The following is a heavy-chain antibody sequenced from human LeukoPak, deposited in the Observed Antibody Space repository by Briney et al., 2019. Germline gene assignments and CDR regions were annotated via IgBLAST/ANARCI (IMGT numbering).Heavy chain of an antibody. CDR2: MNPKTDNT. CDR3: ARSGPISLRF. Sequence: ASVKVSCKTSGYSFTDYDIHWVRQATGQGLEWMGWMNPKTDNTEYAQKFQGRVTLTWTTSISTAYMELSSLKSEDTAVYFCARSGPISLRFWGQGTLVTVSS. D-gene: IGHD2/OR15-2a*01. CDR1: GYSFTDYD. J-gene: IGHJ4*02. V-gene: IGHV1-8*01.